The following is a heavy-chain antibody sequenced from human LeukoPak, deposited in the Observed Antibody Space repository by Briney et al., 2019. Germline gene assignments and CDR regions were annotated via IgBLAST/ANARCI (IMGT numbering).Heavy chain of an antibody. Sequence: GGSLRLSCVASGFTFTRSAMHWVRQAPGKGLEWVAFIQYDGDNKYYADSVKGRFTISRDDSQNTLYLQMNSLTVEHTAVYYCAKRWDSTSSYFDVWGQGSPLSVSS. J-gene: IGHJ4*02. CDR1: GFTFTRSA. D-gene: IGHD1-26*01. V-gene: IGHV3-30*02. CDR2: IQYDGDNK. CDR3: AKRWDSTSSYFDV.